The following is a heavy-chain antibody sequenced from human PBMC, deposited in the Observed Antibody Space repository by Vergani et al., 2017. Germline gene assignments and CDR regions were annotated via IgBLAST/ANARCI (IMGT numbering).Heavy chain of an antibody. J-gene: IGHJ4*02. V-gene: IGHV3-23*01. CDR1: GFTFSSYA. CDR3: ARGRGSGWYEDY. Sequence: EVQLLESGGGLVQPGGSLRLSCAASGFTFSSYAMSWVRQAPGKGLEWVSAISGSGGSTYYADSVKGRFTISRDNSKNTLYLQMNSLRAEDTAVYYCARGRGSGWYEDYWGQGTLVTVSS. CDR2: ISGSGGST. D-gene: IGHD6-19*01.